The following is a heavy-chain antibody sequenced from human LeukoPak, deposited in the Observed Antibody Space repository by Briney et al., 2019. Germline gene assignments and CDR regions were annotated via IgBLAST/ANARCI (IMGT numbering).Heavy chain of an antibody. D-gene: IGHD3-10*01. J-gene: IGHJ4*02. V-gene: IGHV3-21*01. CDR1: GFTFSSYS. CDR3: ARDLVSGTMGY. CDR2: ISSSSSYI. Sequence: GGSLRLSCAASGFTFSSYSMNWVRQAPGKGLEWVSSISSSSSYIYYADSVKGRFTISRDNAKNSLYLQMNSLRAEGTAVYYCARDLVSGTMGYRGQGTLVTVSS.